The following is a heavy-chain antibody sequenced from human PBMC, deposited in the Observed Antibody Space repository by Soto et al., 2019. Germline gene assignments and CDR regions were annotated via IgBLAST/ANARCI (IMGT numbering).Heavy chain of an antibody. CDR1: GFTVSSNY. D-gene: IGHD6-13*01. Sequence: EVQLVESGGGLVQPGGSLRLSCAASGFTVSSNYMSWVRQAPGKGLEWVSVIYSGGSTYYADSVKGRFTISRDNSKNTLYLQMNSLRAEDTAVYYCVRDQGSSWEYYYGMDVWGQGTTVTVSS. V-gene: IGHV3-66*01. CDR3: VRDQGSSWEYYYGMDV. J-gene: IGHJ6*02. CDR2: IYSGGST.